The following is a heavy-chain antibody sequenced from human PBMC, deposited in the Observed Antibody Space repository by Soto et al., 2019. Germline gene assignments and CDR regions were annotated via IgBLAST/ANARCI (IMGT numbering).Heavy chain of an antibody. V-gene: IGHV4-31*11. J-gene: IGHJ3*02. CDR1: GDSISSGGYY. D-gene: IGHD4-17*01. CDR2: IYHSVTT. CDR3: ASRHDFGDYPEGFDI. Sequence: QVVLQESGPGLVKPSQTISLTCAVSGDSISSGGYYWSWIRQRPGKGLEWIAFIYHSVTTYFNLSRKSRIIISMDTSRNQFSLSLSSLTAADSAVYYCASRHDFGDYPEGFDIWGQGTMVTVAS.